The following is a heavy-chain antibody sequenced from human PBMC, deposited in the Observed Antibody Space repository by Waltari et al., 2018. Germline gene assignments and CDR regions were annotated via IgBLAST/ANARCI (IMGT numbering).Heavy chain of an antibody. CDR3: ARDPGYCSGGSCYSFDY. D-gene: IGHD2-15*01. CDR1: GYTFTGYY. V-gene: IGHV1-2*02. J-gene: IGHJ4*02. Sequence: QVQLVQSGAEVKKPGASVKVSCKASGYTFTGYYMHWVRQAPGQGLEWMGWINPNSGGTTYAQKFQGRVTMTRDTSISTAYMELSRLRSDDTAVYYCARDPGYCSGGSCYSFDYWGQGTLVTVSS. CDR2: INPNSGGT.